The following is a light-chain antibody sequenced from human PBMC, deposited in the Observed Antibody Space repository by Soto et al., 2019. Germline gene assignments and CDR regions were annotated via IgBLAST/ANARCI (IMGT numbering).Light chain of an antibody. CDR2: AAS. V-gene: IGKV1-17*01. J-gene: IGKJ1*01. Sequence: DIQMTQSPSSLSASVGDRVTITCRASQGIRNDLGWYQQKPGKAPKRLIYAASSLQSGVPSRFRGSGSGTEFTRTTSSLQPEEFATYYCLQQNSYPQWTFGQGTKVEIK. CDR3: LQQNSYPQWT. CDR1: QGIRND.